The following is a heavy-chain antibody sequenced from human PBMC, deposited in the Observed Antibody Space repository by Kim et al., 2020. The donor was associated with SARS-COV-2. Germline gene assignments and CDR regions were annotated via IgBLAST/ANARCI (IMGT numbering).Heavy chain of an antibody. D-gene: IGHD6-13*01. CDR1: GFTFSSYA. Sequence: GGSLRLSCAASGFTFSSYAMHWVRQAPGKGLEWVAVISYDGSNKYYADSVKGRFTISRDNSKNTLYLQMNSLRAEDTAVYYCAREAGYSSNWFHAFDIWGQGTMVTVSS. J-gene: IGHJ3*02. CDR2: ISYDGSNK. V-gene: IGHV3-30-3*01. CDR3: AREAGYSSNWFHAFDI.